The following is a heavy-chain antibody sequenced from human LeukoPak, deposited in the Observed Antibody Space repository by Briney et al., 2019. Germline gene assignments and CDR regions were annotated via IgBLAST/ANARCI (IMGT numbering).Heavy chain of an antibody. CDR1: GFTFRSYS. CDR3: ARGDAWFGEFLSFDY. J-gene: IGHJ4*02. D-gene: IGHD3-10*01. CDR2: ISSTGSTI. Sequence: GGSLRLSCAASGFTFRSYSMNWVRQAPGKGLEWISHISSTGSTIYYADSVKGRFTISRDNAKNSLYLQMNSLRGEDTAVYYCARGDAWFGEFLSFDYWGQGTLVTASS. V-gene: IGHV3-48*04.